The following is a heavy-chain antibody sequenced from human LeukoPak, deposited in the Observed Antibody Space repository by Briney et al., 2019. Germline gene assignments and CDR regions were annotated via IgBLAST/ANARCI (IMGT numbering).Heavy chain of an antibody. Sequence: GRSLRLSCVGSGFSLEDYAMHWVRQVPGKGLEWVSSISWDSGSKAYTDSVKGRFTISRDNDKNSLYLQMNSLRLEDTAFYYCIKDMGFDLLKDAFHVWGQGTLVTVS. CDR2: ISWDSGSK. V-gene: IGHV3-9*01. J-gene: IGHJ3*01. D-gene: IGHD3-9*01. CDR1: GFSLEDYA. CDR3: IKDMGFDLLKDAFHV.